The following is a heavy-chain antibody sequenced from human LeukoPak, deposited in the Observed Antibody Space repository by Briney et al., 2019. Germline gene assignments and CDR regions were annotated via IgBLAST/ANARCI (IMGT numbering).Heavy chain of an antibody. CDR1: GGSISSYY. D-gene: IGHD5-18*01. J-gene: IGHJ4*02. CDR2: IYYSGST. CDR3: AASGYSYGVDY. Sequence: SETLSLTCTVSGGSISSYYWSWIRQPPGKGLEWIGYIYYSGSTNYNPSLKSRVTISVDTSKDQFSLKLSSVTAADTAVYYCAASGYSYGVDYWGQGTLVTVSS. V-gene: IGHV4-59*01.